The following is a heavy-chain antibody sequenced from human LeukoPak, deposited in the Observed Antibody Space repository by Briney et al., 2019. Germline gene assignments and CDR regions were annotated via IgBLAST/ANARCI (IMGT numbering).Heavy chain of an antibody. Sequence: SQTLSLTCTVSGGSISSGGYYWSWIRQPPGKGLEWIGYIYHSGSTYYNPSLKSRVTISVDRSKNQFSLKLSSVTAADTAVYYCARGSEWGYSGYDLGGGYFDYWGQGTLVTVSS. J-gene: IGHJ4*02. D-gene: IGHD5-12*01. CDR2: IYHSGST. CDR3: ARGSEWGYSGYDLGGGYFDY. CDR1: GGSISSGGYY. V-gene: IGHV4-30-2*01.